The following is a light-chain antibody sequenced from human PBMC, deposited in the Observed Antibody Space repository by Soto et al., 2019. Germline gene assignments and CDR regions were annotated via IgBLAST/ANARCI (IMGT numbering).Light chain of an antibody. Sequence: QSALTQPPSASGSPGLSVTISCTGTSSDVGGYNYVSWYQQYPGKAPKLMIYEVSKRPSGVPDRFSGSKSGKTASLTVSGLQPEDEADYYCTSYAGSNIWVFGGGTKLTVL. V-gene: IGLV2-8*01. CDR3: TSYAGSNIWV. CDR2: EVS. J-gene: IGLJ3*02. CDR1: SSDVGGYNY.